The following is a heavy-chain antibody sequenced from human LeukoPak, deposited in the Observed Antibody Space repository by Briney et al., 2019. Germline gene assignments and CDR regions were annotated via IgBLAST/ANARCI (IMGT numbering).Heavy chain of an antibody. D-gene: IGHD6-13*01. CDR1: GFTFSSYS. CDR2: ISSSSSYI. J-gene: IGHJ4*02. V-gene: IGHV3-21*01. CDR3: ARGSSSWYYLDY. Sequence: TGGSLRLSCAASGFTFSSYSMNWVRQAPGKGLEWVSFISSSSSYIYYADSVKGRFTISRDNAKNSLYLQMNSLRVEDTAVYYCARGSSSWYYLDYWGQGTLVTVSS.